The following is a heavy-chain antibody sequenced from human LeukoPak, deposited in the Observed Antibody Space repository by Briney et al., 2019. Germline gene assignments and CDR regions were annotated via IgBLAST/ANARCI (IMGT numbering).Heavy chain of an antibody. CDR2: IYSGGST. D-gene: IGHD1-1*01. CDR3: ARVRKLEIDY. V-gene: IGHV3-66*02. Sequence: PGGSLRLSCAASGFTVSSNYMSWVRQAPGKGLEWVLVIYSGGSTYYADSVKGRFTISRDNSKNTLYLQMNSLRAEDTAVYYCARVRKLEIDYWGQGTLVTVSS. J-gene: IGHJ4*02. CDR1: GFTVSSNY.